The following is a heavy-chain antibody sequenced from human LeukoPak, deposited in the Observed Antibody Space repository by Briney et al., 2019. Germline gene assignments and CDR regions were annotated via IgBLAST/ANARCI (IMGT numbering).Heavy chain of an antibody. J-gene: IGHJ4*02. V-gene: IGHV4-34*01. D-gene: IGHD3-16*01. CDR1: GGSFSGYY. Sequence: SETLSLTCAVYGGSFSGYYWSWIRQPPGKGLEWIGEMNHSGSTNYNASLKSPVTISLHTSNNQFSLKLSSVTAADTAVYYCARGRSSGGYFDYWGQGTLVTVSS. CDR3: ARGRSSGGYFDY. CDR2: MNHSGST.